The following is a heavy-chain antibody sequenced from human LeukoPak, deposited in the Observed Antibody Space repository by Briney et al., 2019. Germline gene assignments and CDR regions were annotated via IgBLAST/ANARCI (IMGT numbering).Heavy chain of an antibody. Sequence: GGSLRLSCAASGFTFSSYGMHWVRQAPGKGLEWVAFIRYDGSNKYYADSVKGRFTISRDNSKNTLYLQMNSLRAEDTAVYYCEIWSGYYKDFDYWXQGTLVTVSS. CDR1: GFTFSSYG. CDR2: IRYDGSNK. V-gene: IGHV3-30*02. CDR3: EIWSGYYKDFDY. J-gene: IGHJ4*02. D-gene: IGHD3-3*01.